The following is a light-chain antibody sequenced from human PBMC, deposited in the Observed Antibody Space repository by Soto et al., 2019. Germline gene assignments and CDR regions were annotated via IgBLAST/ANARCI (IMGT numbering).Light chain of an antibody. V-gene: IGKV3-20*01. Sequence: EIVLTQSPGTLSLSPGERVTLSCRASQTVSTRNLAWYQQRPGQAPRPLIEGASSRPTGIPDRFSGSGSGTDFTLTISRLEPEDSAVYYCQQHGRSPPYSFGQGTKLEIK. J-gene: IGKJ2*03. CDR3: QQHGRSPPYS. CDR1: QTVSTRN. CDR2: GAS.